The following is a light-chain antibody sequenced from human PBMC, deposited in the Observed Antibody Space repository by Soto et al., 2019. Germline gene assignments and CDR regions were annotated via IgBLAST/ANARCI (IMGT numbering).Light chain of an antibody. CDR1: SSYVGSYDL. CDR3: CSYAGVSTFV. Sequence: QSVLTQPASVSGSPGQSITISCTGTSSYVGSYDLVSWYQQHPGKAPRLIIYEVTKRPSGVSNRFSGSKSGSTASLTFSGLQAEDEADYFCCSYAGVSTFVFGTGTKVTV. CDR2: EVT. J-gene: IGLJ1*01. V-gene: IGLV2-23*02.